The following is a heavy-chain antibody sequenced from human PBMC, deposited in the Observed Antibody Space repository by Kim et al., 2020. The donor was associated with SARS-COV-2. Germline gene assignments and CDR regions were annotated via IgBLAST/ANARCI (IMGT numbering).Heavy chain of an antibody. V-gene: IGHV3-23*01. CDR2: ISGSGGGT. J-gene: IGHJ4*02. CDR3: AKSVSGVAMTSVGH. D-gene: IGHD2-15*01. Sequence: GGSLRLSCAASGFTFSNFGMSWVRQAPGKGLEWVSVISGSGGGTYYADSVKGRFTTSRDNSKKTLYLQMNSLRAEDTAVYYCAKSVSGVAMTSVGHWGQGILVTVSS. CDR1: GFTFSNFG.